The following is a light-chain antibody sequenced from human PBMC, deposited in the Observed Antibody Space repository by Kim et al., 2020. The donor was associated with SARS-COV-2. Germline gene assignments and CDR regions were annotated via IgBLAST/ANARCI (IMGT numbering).Light chain of an antibody. CDR3: AAWVDSRSGRV. J-gene: IGLJ3*02. V-gene: IGLV1-44*01. CDR1: TSNIGTKT. CDR2: NNY. Sequence: QSVLTQPPSASGTPGQRVTISCSESTSNIGTKTINWYQKLPGMAPKLLIYNNYQRPSGVPDRFSGSKSGTSASLANSGLQSEDEADYYCAAWVDSRSGRVFGGGTQLTVL.